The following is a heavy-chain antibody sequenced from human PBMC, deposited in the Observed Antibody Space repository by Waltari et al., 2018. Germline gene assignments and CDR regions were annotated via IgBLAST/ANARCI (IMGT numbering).Heavy chain of an antibody. V-gene: IGHV4-39*01. D-gene: IGHD1-1*01. J-gene: IGHJ4*02. CDR2: IYYSGST. CDR1: GGSISSSSYY. Sequence: QLQLQESGPGLVKPSETLSLTYTVSGGSISSSSYYWGWIRQPPGKGLEWIGSIYYSGSTNSNPALKSRVTISVDTSKNQFSLKLSSVTAADTAVYYCATFNWVFDYWGQGTLVTVSS. CDR3: ATFNWVFDY.